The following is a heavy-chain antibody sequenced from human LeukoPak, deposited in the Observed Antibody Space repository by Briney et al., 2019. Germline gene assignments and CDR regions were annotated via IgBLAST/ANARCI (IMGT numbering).Heavy chain of an antibody. Sequence: GGSLRLSCAASGFTFRSFEMNWVRQAPGKGLEWVAVIWYDGSNKYYADSVKGRFTISRDNSKNTLYLQMNSLRAEDTAVYYCAKALTAAGTFDYWGQGTLVTVSS. D-gene: IGHD6-13*01. V-gene: IGHV3-33*06. CDR2: IWYDGSNK. J-gene: IGHJ4*02. CDR1: GFTFRSFE. CDR3: AKALTAAGTFDY.